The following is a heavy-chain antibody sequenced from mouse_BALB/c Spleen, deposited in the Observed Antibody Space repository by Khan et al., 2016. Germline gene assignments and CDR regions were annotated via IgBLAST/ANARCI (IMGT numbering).Heavy chain of an antibody. CDR1: GYTFTTAG. J-gene: IGHJ2*01. CDR2: INTHSGVP. D-gene: IGHD2-1*01. Sequence: QIQLVQPGPELKKPGETVRISCKASGYTFTTAGMQWVQKMPGKGLKWIGWINTHSGVPKYAEDFKGRFAFSLETFASTAYLLICNLKNEDTAPYFCARTVGNYGDFSYWGQGATLTVAS. CDR3: ARTVGNYGDFSY. V-gene: IGHV9-4*02.